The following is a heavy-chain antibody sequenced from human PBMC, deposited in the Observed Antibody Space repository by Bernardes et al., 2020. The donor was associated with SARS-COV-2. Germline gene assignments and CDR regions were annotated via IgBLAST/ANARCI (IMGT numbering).Heavy chain of an antibody. J-gene: IGHJ4*01. CDR1: GYTFTDYF. CDR3: ARTRTTISTTGIPVDY. Sequence: ASVKVSCKASGYTFTDYFIHWVRQAPGQRLEWMGWINPNTRGTNYVQKFQGRVTMTRDTSITTAYMELSWLGSDDTAIYYCARTRTTISTTGIPVDYWGQRTLGTVSS. CDR2: INPNTRGT. V-gene: IGHV1-2*02. D-gene: IGHD2-21*02.